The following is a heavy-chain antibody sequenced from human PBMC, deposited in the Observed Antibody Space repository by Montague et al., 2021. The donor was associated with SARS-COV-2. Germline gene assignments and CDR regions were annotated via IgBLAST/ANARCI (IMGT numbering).Heavy chain of an antibody. J-gene: IGHJ4*02. Sequence: SLRLSCAASGFNFSYAMHWVRQAPGKGLEWVALISNDGSNKHYADSVKGRFTVSRDNSKNTLYLQMNSLRAEDTAVYYCARESASFHDGGYFDYWGPGTLVTVSS. CDR1: GFNFSYA. D-gene: IGHD1-26*01. V-gene: IGHV3-30*04. CDR3: ARESASFHDGGYFDY. CDR2: ISNDGSNK.